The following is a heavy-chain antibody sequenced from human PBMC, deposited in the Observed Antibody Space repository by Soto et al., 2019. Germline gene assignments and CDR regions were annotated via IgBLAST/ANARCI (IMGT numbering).Heavy chain of an antibody. J-gene: IGHJ3*02. CDR2: IYYSGST. Sequence: SETLSLTCTVSGGSISSSSYYWGWIRQPPGKGLEWIGSIYYSGSTYYNPSLKSRVTISVDTSKNQFSLRLSSVTAADTAVYYCARTVAGVTDAFDIWGQGTMVTVSS. CDR1: GGSISSSSYY. D-gene: IGHD6-19*01. V-gene: IGHV4-39*01. CDR3: ARTVAGVTDAFDI.